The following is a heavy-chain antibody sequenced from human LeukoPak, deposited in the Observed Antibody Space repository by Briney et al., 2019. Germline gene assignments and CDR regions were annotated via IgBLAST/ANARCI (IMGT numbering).Heavy chain of an antibody. CDR3: ARGVTVTDV. CDR1: GYTFTSYS. V-gene: IGHV1-18*01. D-gene: IGHD3-16*02. Sequence: ASVKVSCKASGYTFTSYSFGWVRQAPGQGLEWMGWSSSHNGNTDPAQKFQDRVTMTTDTSTSTAYMELSSLGSEDTAVYYCARGVTVTDVWGQGTTVTVSS. CDR2: SSSHNGNT. J-gene: IGHJ6*02.